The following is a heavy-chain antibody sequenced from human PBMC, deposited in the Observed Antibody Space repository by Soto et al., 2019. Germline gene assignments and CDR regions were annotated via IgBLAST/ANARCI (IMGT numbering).Heavy chain of an antibody. V-gene: IGHV1-18*01. Sequence: QVQLVQSGVEVKKPGASVKVSCKTSGYTFTNYGISWVRQAPGQRLQWMGWISGSNGHTNYEQKVQARVTLTTDTSTSTAYMELRSLRSDDTAVYYCVRDKVMTIFAVVMGVVDYWGPGTLVTVSS. CDR3: VRDKVMTIFAVVMGVVDY. J-gene: IGHJ4*02. CDR2: ISGSNGHT. CDR1: GYTFTNYG. D-gene: IGHD3-3*01.